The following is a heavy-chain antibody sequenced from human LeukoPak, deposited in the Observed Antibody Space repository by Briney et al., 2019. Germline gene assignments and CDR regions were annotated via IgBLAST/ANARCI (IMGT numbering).Heavy chain of an antibody. CDR2: IYYSGST. Sequence: SETLSLTCTVSGGSISSYYWSWIRQPPGKGLEWIGYIYYSGSTNYNPSLKSRVTISVDTSKSQFSLKLSSVTAADTAVYYCARMVGSSGWYRLDYWGQGTLVTVSS. CDR3: ARMVGSSGWYRLDY. J-gene: IGHJ4*02. V-gene: IGHV4-59*01. CDR1: GGSISSYY. D-gene: IGHD6-19*01.